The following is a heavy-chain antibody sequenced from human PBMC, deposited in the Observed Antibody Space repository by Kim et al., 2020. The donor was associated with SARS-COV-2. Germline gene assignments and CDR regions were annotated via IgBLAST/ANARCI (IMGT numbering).Heavy chain of an antibody. J-gene: IGHJ3*02. V-gene: IGHV1-69*04. Sequence: NYARRFQGRVTLTADKSTSTAYMDLSSLTSYDTAIYYCARDVREVGAFDIWGQGTLVTVSS. CDR3: ARDVREVGAFDI.